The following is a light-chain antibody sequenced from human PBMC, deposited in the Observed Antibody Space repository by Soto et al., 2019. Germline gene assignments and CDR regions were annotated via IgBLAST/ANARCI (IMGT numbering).Light chain of an antibody. CDR1: QGIINT. V-gene: IGKV1-13*02. CDR3: QQFNGYPIT. Sequence: AIQLTQSPSSLSASVGDRVTITCRASQGIINTLAWYQHKPGRAPKHLIYDASSLESGVPSRFSGSGSGTDFTLTISSLQAEDFATYYCQQFNGYPITFGQGTRLEIK. CDR2: DAS. J-gene: IGKJ5*01.